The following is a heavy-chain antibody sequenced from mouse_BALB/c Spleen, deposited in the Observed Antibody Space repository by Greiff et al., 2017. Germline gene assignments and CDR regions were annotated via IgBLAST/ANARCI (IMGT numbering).Heavy chain of an antibody. J-gene: IGHJ1*01. CDR1: GYTFTDYW. CDR3: TRGGNTVVALYWYFDV. V-gene: IGHV1S127*01. Sequence: QVQLQQSGAELVMPGASVKMSCKASGYTFTDYWMHWVKQRPGQGLEWIGAIDTSDSYTSYNQKFKGKAKLTAVTSTSTAYMELSSLTNEDSAVYYCTRGGNTVVALYWYFDVWGAGTTVTVSS. CDR2: IDTSDSYT. D-gene: IGHD1-1*01.